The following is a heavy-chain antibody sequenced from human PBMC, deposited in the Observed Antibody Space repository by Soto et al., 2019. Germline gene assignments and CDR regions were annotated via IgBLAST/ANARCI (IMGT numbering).Heavy chain of an antibody. CDR1: GFTFDDYA. D-gene: IGHD3-22*01. J-gene: IGHJ3*02. Sequence: GESLKISCAASGFTFDDYAMHWVRQAPGKGLEWVSLISGDGGSTYYADSVKGRFTISRDNSKNSLYLQMNSLRTEDTALYYCAKDYYDSSGYYDAFDIWGQGTMVTVSS. CDR3: AKDYYDSSGYYDAFDI. V-gene: IGHV3-43*02. CDR2: ISGDGGST.